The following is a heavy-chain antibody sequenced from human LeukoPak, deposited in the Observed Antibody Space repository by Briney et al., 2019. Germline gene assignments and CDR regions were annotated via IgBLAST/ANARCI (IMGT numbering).Heavy chain of an antibody. CDR3: ARIDFVDYYFDY. CDR1: GGSISSGGYY. V-gene: IGHV4-31*03. Sequence: SETLSLTCTVSGGSISSGGYYWSWIRQHPAKGLEWIGYIYYSGSTYYNPSLKSRVTISVDTSKNQFSLKLSSVTAADTAVYYCARIDFVDYYFDYWGQGTLVTVSS. D-gene: IGHD2-21*01. J-gene: IGHJ4*02. CDR2: IYYSGST.